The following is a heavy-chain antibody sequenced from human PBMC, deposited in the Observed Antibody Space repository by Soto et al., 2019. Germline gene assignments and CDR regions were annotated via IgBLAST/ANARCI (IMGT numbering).Heavy chain of an antibody. CDR2: IYWDNDK. Sequence: QITLKESGPTLVKPTQTLTLTCSFSGFSLSTTGVGVGWIRQSPGKALEWLEIIYWDNDKRYSPSLKSRVTITKDTSKNQVVLTVTNMDPVDTGTYYCARSLWFGELHWGQGALVTVSS. V-gene: IGHV2-5*02. CDR3: ARSLWFGELH. D-gene: IGHD3-10*01. J-gene: IGHJ4*02. CDR1: GFSLSTTGVG.